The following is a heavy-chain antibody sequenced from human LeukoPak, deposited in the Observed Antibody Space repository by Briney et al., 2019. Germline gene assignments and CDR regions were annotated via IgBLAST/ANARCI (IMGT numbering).Heavy chain of an antibody. CDR1: GFTFSTYG. CDR3: AKADTSGWYEVDYFDY. J-gene: IGHJ4*02. CDR2: IRYDGSNK. V-gene: IGHV3-30*02. Sequence: GRSLRLSCAASGFTFSTYGMHWVRQAPGKGLEWVAFIRYDGSNKDFADSVKGRFTISRDNSKNTLYLQTNSLRAEDTAVYYCAKADTSGWYEVDYFDYWGQGTLVTVSS. D-gene: IGHD6-19*01.